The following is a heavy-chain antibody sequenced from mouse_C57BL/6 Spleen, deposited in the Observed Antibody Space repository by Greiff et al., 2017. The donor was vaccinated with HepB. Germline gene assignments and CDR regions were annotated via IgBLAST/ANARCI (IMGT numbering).Heavy chain of an antibody. CDR2: INPGSGGT. Sequence: QVQLQQSGAELVRPGTSVKVSCKASGYAFTNYLIEWVKQRPGQGLEWIGVINPGSGGTNYNEKFKGKATLTADKSSSTAYMQLSSLTSEDSAVYFCARLENDYYDVLVWGTGTTVTVSS. J-gene: IGHJ1*03. D-gene: IGHD1-1*01. V-gene: IGHV1-54*01. CDR1: GYAFTNYL. CDR3: ARLENDYYDVLV.